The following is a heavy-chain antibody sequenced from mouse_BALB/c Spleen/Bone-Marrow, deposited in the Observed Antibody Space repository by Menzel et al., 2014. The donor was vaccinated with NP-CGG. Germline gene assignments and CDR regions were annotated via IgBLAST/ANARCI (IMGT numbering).Heavy chain of an antibody. CDR2: INPSNGGT. CDR3: SRGRRDALDY. V-gene: IGHV1S81*02. J-gene: IGHJ4*01. Sequence: VQLVESGAELAKPGASVKLSRKASGYTFTSYYMYWVKQRPGQGLEWFGEINPSNGGTNFNEKFKNKATLTVDKSSSTAYMQLSSLTSEDSAVYYCSRGRRDALDYWGQGTSVTVSS. CDR1: GYTFTSYY.